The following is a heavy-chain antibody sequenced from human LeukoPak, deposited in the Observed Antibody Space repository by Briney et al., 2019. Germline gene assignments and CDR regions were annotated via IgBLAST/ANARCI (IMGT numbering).Heavy chain of an antibody. CDR2: IYYSGST. Sequence: ETLSLTCTVSGGSISSYYWSWIRQPPGKGLEWIGYIYYSGSTNYNPSLKSRVTISVDTSKNQFSLKLSSVTAADTAVYYCASELMVYATLHYWGQGTLVTVSS. D-gene: IGHD2-8*01. V-gene: IGHV4-59*08. CDR1: GGSISSYY. CDR3: ASELMVYATLHY. J-gene: IGHJ4*02.